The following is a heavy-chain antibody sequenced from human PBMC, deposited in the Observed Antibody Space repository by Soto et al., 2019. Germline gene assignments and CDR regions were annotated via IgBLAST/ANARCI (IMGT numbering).Heavy chain of an antibody. CDR2: IYYSGST. V-gene: IGHV4-59*01. D-gene: IGHD5-12*01. Sequence: QVQLQESGPGLVKPSETLSLTCTVSGGSISSYYWSWIRQPPGKGLEWIGYIYYSGSTNYNPSLTRRVTISVDTSKNQFSLKLSSVTAADTAVYYCARVDYSGYSPGWFDPWGQGTLVTVSS. J-gene: IGHJ5*02. CDR1: GGSISSYY. CDR3: ARVDYSGYSPGWFDP.